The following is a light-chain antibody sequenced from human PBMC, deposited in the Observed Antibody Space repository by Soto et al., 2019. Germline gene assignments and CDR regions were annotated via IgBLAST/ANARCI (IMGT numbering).Light chain of an antibody. CDR2: GAS. CDR3: QQYNDWPRT. V-gene: IGKV3-15*01. J-gene: IGKJ1*01. CDR1: QSVSSSY. Sequence: EIVLTQSPGTLSLSPGERATLSCSASQSVSSSYLAWYEQKPGQAPRILIYGASTRATAFPARFSGSGYGTEFTLTISSLQSEDFAVYYCQQYNDWPRTFGQGTKVDIK.